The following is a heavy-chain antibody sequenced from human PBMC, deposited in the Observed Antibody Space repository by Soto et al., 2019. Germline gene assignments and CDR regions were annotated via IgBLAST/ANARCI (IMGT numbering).Heavy chain of an antibody. CDR2: IIPIFGTA. V-gene: IGHV1-69*13. J-gene: IGHJ4*02. Sequence: SVKVSCKASGGTFSSYAISWVRQAPGQGLEWMGGIIPIFGTANYAQKFQGRVTITADESTSTAYMELSSLRSEDTAVYYCAGSRYYYVSRGQLDYWGQGTLVTVSS. D-gene: IGHD3-22*01. CDR3: AGSRYYYVSRGQLDY. CDR1: GGTFSSYA.